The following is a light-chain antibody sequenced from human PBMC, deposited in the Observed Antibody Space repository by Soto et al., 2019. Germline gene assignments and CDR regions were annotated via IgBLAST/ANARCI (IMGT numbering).Light chain of an antibody. V-gene: IGKV1-5*01. CDR1: QTISSF. CDR3: QHRLLLPCT. Sequence: DIQMTQSPSTLSASVGDRVTITCRASQTISSFLAWYQHKPGEVPKLLIGEASRLESGVPSRFSGSGSGTDLTATISSLQPADFGTYYCQHRLLLPCTSGQGTKVEI. J-gene: IGKJ1*01. CDR2: EAS.